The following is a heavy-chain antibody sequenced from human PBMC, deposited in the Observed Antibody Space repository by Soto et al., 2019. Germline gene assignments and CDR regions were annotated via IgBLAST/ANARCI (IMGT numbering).Heavy chain of an antibody. J-gene: IGHJ4*02. D-gene: IGHD6-6*01. Sequence: QVQLVQSGAEVKKPGSSVKVSCKASGGTFSSYAISWVRQAPGQGLEWMGGIIPIFGAANYAQKFQGRVTITADESTSTAYMELSSLRSEDTAVYYCAREPAARPRRPYYFDYWGQGTLVTVSS. CDR2: IIPIFGAA. CDR3: AREPAARPRRPYYFDY. V-gene: IGHV1-69*01. CDR1: GGTFSSYA.